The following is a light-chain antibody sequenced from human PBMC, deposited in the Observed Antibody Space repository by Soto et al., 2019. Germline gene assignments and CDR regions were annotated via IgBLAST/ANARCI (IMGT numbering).Light chain of an antibody. V-gene: IGKV1-39*01. Sequence: DIQMTQSPSSLSSSVGDRVTITCRASQSISNSLNCYQQKPGKAPDLLIYAASNLQRGVPSRFTCSGSGTDFTLTISSLQPEDFTTDYCQQSYSSPQMYTFGQGTKLEIK. CDR2: AAS. CDR1: QSISNS. J-gene: IGKJ2*01. CDR3: QQSYSSPQMYT.